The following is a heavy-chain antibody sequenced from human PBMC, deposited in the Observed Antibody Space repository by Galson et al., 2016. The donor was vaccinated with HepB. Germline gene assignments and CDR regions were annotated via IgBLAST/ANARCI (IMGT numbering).Heavy chain of an antibody. V-gene: IGHV4-4*02. CDR2: IFHTGRV. CDR3: VRDRRLQGLDY. Sequence: LSLTCAVSGGSVSSSDLWSWVRQPPGQGLEWIGQIFHTGRVNYTPSLASRVTISVDTSNNHFSLKLNSLAAADTAIYYCVRDRRLQGLDYWGQGILVTVSS. CDR1: GGSVSSSDL. J-gene: IGHJ4*02. D-gene: IGHD5-24*01.